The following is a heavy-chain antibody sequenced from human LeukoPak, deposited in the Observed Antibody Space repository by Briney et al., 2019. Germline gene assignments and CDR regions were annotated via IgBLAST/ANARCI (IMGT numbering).Heavy chain of an antibody. CDR1: GFTFSSKW. V-gene: IGHV3-74*01. CDR3: ARVPTYSYGLYY. D-gene: IGHD5-18*01. CDR2: IKTDGTST. J-gene: IGHJ4*02. Sequence: PGGSLRLSCAATGFTFSSKWMHWVRQAPGKGLVWVSLIKTDGTSTIYADSVRGRFTISRDNAKSTLYLQMNSLRAEDTAVYYCARVPTYSYGLYYWGQGTLVTVSS.